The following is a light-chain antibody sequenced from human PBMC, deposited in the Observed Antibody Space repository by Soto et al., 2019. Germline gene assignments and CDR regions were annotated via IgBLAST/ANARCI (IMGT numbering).Light chain of an antibody. Sequence: QSALTQPASVSGSPGHPSTTSSLGTASDVGSYNLVSWYQQHPGKAPKLMIYEVSKRPSGVSNRFSGSKSGNTASLTISGLQAEDEADYYCCSYAGSSTLFGTGTKLTVL. CDR1: ASDVGSYNL. CDR2: EVS. CDR3: CSYAGSSTL. J-gene: IGLJ1*01. V-gene: IGLV2-23*02.